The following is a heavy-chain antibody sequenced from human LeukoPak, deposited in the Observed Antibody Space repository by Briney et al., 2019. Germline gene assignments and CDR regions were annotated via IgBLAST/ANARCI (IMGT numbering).Heavy chain of an antibody. D-gene: IGHD5-18*01. J-gene: IGHJ5*02. CDR3: ARDPTSAVDTAMYWDNWFDP. Sequence: ASVKVSCKASGGTFSSCAISWVRQAPGQWFEWMGGIIPIFGTANYAQKFQGRVTITADESTSTAYMELSSLRSEDTAVYYCARDPTSAVDTAMYWDNWFDPWGQGTLVTVSS. CDR2: IIPIFGTA. V-gene: IGHV1-69*13. CDR1: GGTFSSCA.